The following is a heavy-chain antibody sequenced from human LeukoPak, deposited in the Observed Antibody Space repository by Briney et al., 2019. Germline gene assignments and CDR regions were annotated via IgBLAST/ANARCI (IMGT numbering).Heavy chain of an antibody. Sequence: SETLSLTCNVSGDSISRSRHFWAWIRQSPGRGLEWIGYIYNSGSTYYNPSLKSRVTISVDTSKNQFSLRLSSVTAEDTAVYYCAKPFGFLEWLYGGYFDSWGQGTLVTVSS. V-gene: IGHV4-39*07. J-gene: IGHJ4*02. CDR2: IYNSGST. CDR3: AKPFGFLEWLYGGYFDS. CDR1: GDSISRSRHF. D-gene: IGHD3-3*01.